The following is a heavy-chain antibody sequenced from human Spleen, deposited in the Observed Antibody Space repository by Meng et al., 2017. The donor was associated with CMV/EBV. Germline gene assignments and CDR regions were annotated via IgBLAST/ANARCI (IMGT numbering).Heavy chain of an antibody. V-gene: IGHV3-30*02. CDR3: AKARNYDYYGMDV. Sequence: GESLKISCAASGFSFSTYGMHWVRQTPGRGLEWVAFIRYDGTNKYYADSVKGRFTISRDNSRNTLSLQMNSVRGEDTAVYYCAKARNYDYYGMDVWGQGTTVTVSS. CDR2: IRYDGTNK. J-gene: IGHJ6*02. CDR1: GFSFSTYG.